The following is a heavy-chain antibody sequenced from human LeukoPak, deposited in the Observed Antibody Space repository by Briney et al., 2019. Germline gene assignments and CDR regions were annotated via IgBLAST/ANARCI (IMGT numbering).Heavy chain of an antibody. CDR3: ARGRDGTDY. Sequence: PGGSXXLXXXXXGFTFXSXXXHXVRXXXGXGLVWVSRINIYGSSKNYADSVKGGFTIYRDNAKNTLYLQMNSLRAEDTAVYYCARGRDGTDYWGQGTLVTVSS. D-gene: IGHD5-24*01. J-gene: IGHJ4*02. CDR2: INIYGSSK. CDR1: GFTFXSXX. V-gene: IGHV3-74*01.